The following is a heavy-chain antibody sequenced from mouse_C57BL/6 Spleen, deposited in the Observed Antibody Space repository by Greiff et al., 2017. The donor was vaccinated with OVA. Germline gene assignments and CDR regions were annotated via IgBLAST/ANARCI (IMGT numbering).Heavy chain of an antibody. V-gene: IGHV1-26*01. CDR3: ARWSNDY. Sequence: EVQLQQSGPELVKPGASVKISCKASGYTFTDYYMIWVKQSHGKSLEWIGDINPNNGGTSYNQKFKGKATLTVDKSSSTAYMELRSLTSEDSAVYYCARWSNDYWGQGTTLTVSS. CDR1: GYTFTDYY. CDR2: INPNNGGT. D-gene: IGHD2-5*01. J-gene: IGHJ2*01.